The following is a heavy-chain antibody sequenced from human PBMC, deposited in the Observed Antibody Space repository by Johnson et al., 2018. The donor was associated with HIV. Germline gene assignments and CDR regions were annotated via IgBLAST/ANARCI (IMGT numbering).Heavy chain of an antibody. CDR2: ISYDGSNK. CDR3: ARGMTTVTNHDAFDI. D-gene: IGHD4-17*01. J-gene: IGHJ3*02. V-gene: IGHV3-30-3*01. Sequence: QMLLVESGGGVVQPGRSLRLSCAASGFTFSSYAMHWVRHAPGKGLEWVAVISYDGSNKYYADSVKGRFTISRDNSKNTLYLQMNSLRAEDTAVYYCARGMTTVTNHDAFDIWGQGTMVTVSS. CDR1: GFTFSSYA.